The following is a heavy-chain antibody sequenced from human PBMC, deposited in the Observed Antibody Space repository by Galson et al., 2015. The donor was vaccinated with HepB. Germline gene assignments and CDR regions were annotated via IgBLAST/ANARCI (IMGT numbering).Heavy chain of an antibody. Sequence: SLRLSCAASGFTFSSYAMHWVRQAPGKGLEWVAVISYDGSNKYYADSVKGRFTISRDNPKNTLYLQMNSLRAEDTAVYYCARDGAGITMVRGVGYWGQGTLVTVSS. J-gene: IGHJ4*02. V-gene: IGHV3-30*04. CDR2: ISYDGSNK. D-gene: IGHD3-10*01. CDR3: ARDGAGITMVRGVGY. CDR1: GFTFSSYA.